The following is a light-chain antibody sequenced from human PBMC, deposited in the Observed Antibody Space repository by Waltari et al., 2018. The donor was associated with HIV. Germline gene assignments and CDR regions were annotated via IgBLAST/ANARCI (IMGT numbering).Light chain of an antibody. Sequence: QSALTQPRSVSGSPGQSVTISCTGTSSDVGGYTYVSWYQQHPGKAPKLMIYDVSKRPSGVPDRFSGSKSGNTASLTISGLQAEDEADYYCCSYAGSYTPFYVFGTGTKVTVL. V-gene: IGLV2-11*01. CDR2: DVS. J-gene: IGLJ1*01. CDR1: SSDVGGYTY. CDR3: CSYAGSYTPFYV.